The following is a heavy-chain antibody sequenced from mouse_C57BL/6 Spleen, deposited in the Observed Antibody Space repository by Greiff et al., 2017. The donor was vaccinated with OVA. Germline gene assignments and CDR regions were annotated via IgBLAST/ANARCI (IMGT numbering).Heavy chain of an antibody. J-gene: IGHJ3*01. D-gene: IGHD1-1*01. V-gene: IGHV1-52*01. CDR2: IDPSDSET. Sequence: VQLQQSGAELVRPGSSVKLSCKASGYTFTSYWMHWVKQRPIQGLEWIGNIDPSDSETHYNQKFKDKATLTVDKSSSTAYMQLSSLTSEDSAVYYCARFGSHLAWFAYWGQGTLVTVSA. CDR1: GYTFTSYW. CDR3: ARFGSHLAWFAY.